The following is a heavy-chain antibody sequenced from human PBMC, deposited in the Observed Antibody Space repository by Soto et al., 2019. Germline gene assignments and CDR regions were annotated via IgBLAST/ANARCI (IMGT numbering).Heavy chain of an antibody. D-gene: IGHD2-2*03. CDR1: GYSFTSYA. CDR2: INAGNGNT. CDR3: ARGVENVVVLFDVIGYYRMDD. Sequence: ASVKVSCKASGYSFTSYAIYWVRQAPGQRLEWMGWINAGNGNTKYSQKLQGRVTLTGDTSASTAHMELSSLRSEDTAVYFCARGVENVVVLFDVIGYYRMDDRGQGTTV. V-gene: IGHV1-3*01. J-gene: IGHJ6*02.